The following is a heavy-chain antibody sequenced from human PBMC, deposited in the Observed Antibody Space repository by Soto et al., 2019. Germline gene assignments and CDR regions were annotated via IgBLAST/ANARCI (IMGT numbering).Heavy chain of an antibody. CDR3: AKPSQGALYYYGMDV. CDR1: GGSISSGDYY. J-gene: IGHJ6*02. Sequence: SETLSLTCTVSGGSISSGDYYWSWIRQPPGKGLEWIGYIYYSGSTYYNPSLKSRVTISVDTSKNPLYLQMNSLRAEDTAVYYCAKPSQGALYYYGMDVWGQGTTVTVSS. V-gene: IGHV4-30-4*01. CDR2: IYYSGST.